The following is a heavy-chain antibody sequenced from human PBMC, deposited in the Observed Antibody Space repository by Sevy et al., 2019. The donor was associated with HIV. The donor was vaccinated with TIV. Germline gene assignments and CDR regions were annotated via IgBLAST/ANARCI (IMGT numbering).Heavy chain of an antibody. CDR3: ARAGYSDYYGMDV. CDR2: ISSSSTI. V-gene: IGHV3-48*02. D-gene: IGHD2-15*01. J-gene: IGHJ6*02. CDR1: GFTFSSYS. Sequence: GGSLRLSCAASGFTFSSYSMNWVRQAPGKGLEWVSYISSSSTIYYADSVKGRFTISRDNAKNSLYLQMNSLRDEDTAVYYCARAGYSDYYGMDVWGQGTTVTVSS.